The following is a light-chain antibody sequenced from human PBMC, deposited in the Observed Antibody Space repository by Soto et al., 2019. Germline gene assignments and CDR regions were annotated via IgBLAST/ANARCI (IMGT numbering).Light chain of an antibody. J-gene: IGKJ4*01. V-gene: IGKV1-16*02. CDR1: QDISSH. Sequence: DIQMTQSPSSLSASVGDRVTITCRASQDISSHLAWFQQKPGKAPKSLIYAASSWPIGVPAKFSGSGSGIDFTLTISSRQPEDFATYYCQQYNSCPDTFGGGTKVEIK. CDR3: QQYNSCPDT. CDR2: AAS.